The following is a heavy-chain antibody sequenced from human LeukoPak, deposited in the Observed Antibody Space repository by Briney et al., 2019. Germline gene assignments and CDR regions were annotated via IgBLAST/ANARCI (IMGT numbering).Heavy chain of an antibody. CDR3: ARVASIAVAGTDFDY. Sequence: ASVKVSCKASGYTFTGYYMHWVRQAPGQGLEWMGWINPNSGGTNYAQKFQGRVTTTRDTSISTAYMELSRLRSDDTAVYYCARVASIAVAGTDFDYWGQGTLVTVSS. D-gene: IGHD6-19*01. CDR2: INPNSGGT. CDR1: GYTFTGYY. V-gene: IGHV1-2*02. J-gene: IGHJ4*02.